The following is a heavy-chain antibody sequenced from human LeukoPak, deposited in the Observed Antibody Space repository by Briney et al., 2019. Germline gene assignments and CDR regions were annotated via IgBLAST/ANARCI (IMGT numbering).Heavy chain of an antibody. CDR1: GYSISSGYY. Sequence: PSQTLSLTCTVSGYSISSGYYWGWIRQPPGKGLEWIGSMYQSGSTYYNPSLKSRVTISVDTSKNQFSLKLRSVTAADTAVYYCARGKSRGSHIDYWGQGTLVTVSS. D-gene: IGHD1-26*01. CDR3: ARGKSRGSHIDY. J-gene: IGHJ4*02. CDR2: MYQSGST. V-gene: IGHV4-38-2*02.